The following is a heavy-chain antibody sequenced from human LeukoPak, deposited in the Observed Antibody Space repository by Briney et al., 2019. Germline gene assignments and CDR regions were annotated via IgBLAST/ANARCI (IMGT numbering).Heavy chain of an antibody. J-gene: IGHJ4*02. D-gene: IGHD3-10*01. CDR2: IGSDGANT. CDR1: GFTFSSYG. CDR3: ARETSARGVSTH. V-gene: IGHV3-23*01. Sequence: GGTLRLSCAASGFTFSSYGMSWVRQAPGKGLEWVSSIGSDGANTYQTDSVKGRFTTSRDNSKNTLYLQMNSLRVEDTAVYYCARETSARGVSTHWGQGTLVTVSS.